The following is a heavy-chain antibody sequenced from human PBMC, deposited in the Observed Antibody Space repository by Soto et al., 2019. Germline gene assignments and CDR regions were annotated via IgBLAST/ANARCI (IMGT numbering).Heavy chain of an antibody. V-gene: IGHV3-7*01. CDR3: ARDLPRWYDFWSGYLR. CDR2: IKQDGSEK. D-gene: IGHD3-3*01. J-gene: IGHJ4*02. Sequence: GGSLRLSCAASGFTFSSHWMSWVRQAPGKGLEWVANIKQDGSEKYYVDSVKGRFTISRDNAKNSLYLQMNSLRAEDTAVYYCARDLPRWYDFWSGYLRWGQGTLVTVSS. CDR1: GFTFSSHW.